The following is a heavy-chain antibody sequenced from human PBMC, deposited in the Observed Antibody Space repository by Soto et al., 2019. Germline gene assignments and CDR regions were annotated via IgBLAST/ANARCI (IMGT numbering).Heavy chain of an antibody. CDR3: ATMPGTYPY. J-gene: IGHJ4*02. D-gene: IGHD1-26*01. V-gene: IGHV3-74*01. CDR2: IDPDGSDT. Sequence: PGGSLRLSCAASGFAFSRFPMHWVRQAPGKGLVWVSRIDPDGSDTTYADSVKGRFTISRDNAKNIVYLQMSSLRAEDTALYYCATMPGTYPYWGQGTLVTVSS. CDR1: GFAFSRFP.